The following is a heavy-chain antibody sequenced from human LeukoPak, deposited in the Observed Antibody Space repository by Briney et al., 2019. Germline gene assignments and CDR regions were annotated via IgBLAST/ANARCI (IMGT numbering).Heavy chain of an antibody. CDR2: IYPGDSDT. CDR1: GYSFTNYW. D-gene: IGHD1-26*01. Sequence: GEPLKISCKGSGYSFTNYWIGWVRQMPGKGLEWMGIIYPGDSDTRYIPSFQGQVSISADKSTSTAYLQWSSLRASDTAMYYCARRVDSYWFFDYWGQGTLVTVSS. J-gene: IGHJ4*02. CDR3: ARRVDSYWFFDY. V-gene: IGHV5-51*01.